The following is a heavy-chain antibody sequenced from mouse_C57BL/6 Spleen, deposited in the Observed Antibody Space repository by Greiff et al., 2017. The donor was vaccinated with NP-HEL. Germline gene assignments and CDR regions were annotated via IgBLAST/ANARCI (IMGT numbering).Heavy chain of an antibody. CDR1: GYAFSSSW. J-gene: IGHJ2*01. CDR3: ARHYDYFYFDY. D-gene: IGHD2-4*01. CDR2: IYPGDGDT. Sequence: QVQLKQSGPELVKPGASVKISCKASGYAFSSSWMNWVKQRPGKGLEWIGRIYPGDGDTNYNGKFKGKATLTADKSSSTAYMQLSSLTSEDSAVYFCARHYDYFYFDYWGQGTTLTVSS. V-gene: IGHV1-82*01.